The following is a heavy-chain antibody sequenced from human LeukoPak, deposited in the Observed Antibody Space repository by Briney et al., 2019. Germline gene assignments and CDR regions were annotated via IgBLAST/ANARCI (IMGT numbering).Heavy chain of an antibody. D-gene: IGHD3-16*01. V-gene: IGHV4-59*12. J-gene: IGHJ6*04. CDR1: GGSISSSY. CDR3: AREYYDYVWGSSPSDV. Sequence: SETLSLTCTVSGGSISSSYWSWIRQPPGKGLEWVGYIYYSGRTNYNPSLKSRVTISINTSKNQFSLKLSSVTAADTAVYYCAREYYDYVWGSSPSDVWGKGTTVTVSS. CDR2: IYYSGRT.